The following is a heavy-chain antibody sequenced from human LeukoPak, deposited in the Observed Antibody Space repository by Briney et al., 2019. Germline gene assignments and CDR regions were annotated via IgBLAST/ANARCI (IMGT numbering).Heavy chain of an antibody. J-gene: IGHJ4*02. CDR3: ARHKYSYGLHLALDY. Sequence: GESLKISCKGSGYSFTSYWIGWVRQMPGKGLEWMGIIYPGDSDTRYSPSFQGQVTISADKSISTAYLQWSSLKASDTAMYYCARHKYSYGLHLALDYWGQGTLVTVSS. V-gene: IGHV5-51*01. D-gene: IGHD5-18*01. CDR2: IYPGDSDT. CDR1: GYSFTSYW.